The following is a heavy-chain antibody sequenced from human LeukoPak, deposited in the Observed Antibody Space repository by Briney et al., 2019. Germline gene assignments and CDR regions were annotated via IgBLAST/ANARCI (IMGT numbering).Heavy chain of an antibody. CDR1: GGSFSGYY. J-gene: IGHJ4*02. V-gene: IGHV4-34*01. Sequence: TSETLSLTCAVYGGSFSGYYWSWIRQPPGKGLEWIGEINHSGSTNFNPSLKSRVTISVDTSKNQFSLKLSSVTAADTAVYYCARGIVGATRGFDYWGQGTLVTVSS. CDR2: INHSGST. D-gene: IGHD1-26*01. CDR3: ARGIVGATRGFDY.